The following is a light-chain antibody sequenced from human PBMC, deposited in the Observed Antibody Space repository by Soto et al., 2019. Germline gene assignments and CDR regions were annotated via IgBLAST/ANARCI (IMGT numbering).Light chain of an antibody. V-gene: IGKV3-15*01. CDR1: QSISSE. CDR3: QQGHNWPLT. CDR2: GAS. J-gene: IGKJ2*01. Sequence: EIVMTQSPATLSVSPGESATLSCRACQSISSELAWYQQKPGQPPRLLIYGASTRATGVPARFTGSGSGSDFTLTISGLQSEDFACYYCQQGHNWPLTFGQGTRLEI.